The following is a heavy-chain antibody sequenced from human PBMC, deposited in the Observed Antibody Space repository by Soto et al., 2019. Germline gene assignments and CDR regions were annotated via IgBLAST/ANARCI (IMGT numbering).Heavy chain of an antibody. CDR3: ARDSPKYSSSLN. V-gene: IGHV1-69*13. CDR1: GGTFSSYA. Sequence: VASVKVSCKASGGTFSSYAISWVRQAPGQGLEWMGGIIPIFGTANYAQKFQGRVTITADESTSTAYMELSSLRSEDTAVYYCARDSPKYSSSLNWGQGTPVTVSS. CDR2: IIPIFGTA. J-gene: IGHJ4*02. D-gene: IGHD6-6*01.